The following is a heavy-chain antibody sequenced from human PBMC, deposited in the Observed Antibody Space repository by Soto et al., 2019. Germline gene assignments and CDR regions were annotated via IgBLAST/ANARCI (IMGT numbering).Heavy chain of an antibody. D-gene: IGHD1-26*01. V-gene: IGHV4-4*02. CDR3: ARVYSGSYSDS. CDR2: IFHSGST. Sequence: QVQLQESGPGLVKPSGTLSLTCAVSGGSISSNNWWSWVRQPPGKGLEWIGEIFHSGSTHYSPSLKSRVTISVDKSKNHFSLNLTSVTAADTAVYYCARVYSGSYSDSWCQGTLVTVSS. CDR1: GGSISSNNW. J-gene: IGHJ4*02.